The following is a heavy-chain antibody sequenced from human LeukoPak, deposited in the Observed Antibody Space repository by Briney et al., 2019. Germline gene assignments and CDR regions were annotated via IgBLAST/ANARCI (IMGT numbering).Heavy chain of an antibody. V-gene: IGHV1-18*01. D-gene: IGHD3-10*01. CDR3: ARMEIWFGELSAFDI. CDR2: ISAYNGNT. CDR1: GYTFTSYG. J-gene: IGHJ3*02. Sequence: ASVKVSCKASGYTFTSYGISWVRQAPGQGLEWMGWISAYNGNTNYAQKLQGRVTMTRNTSISTAYMELSSLRSEDTAVYYCARMEIWFGELSAFDIWGQGTMVTVSS.